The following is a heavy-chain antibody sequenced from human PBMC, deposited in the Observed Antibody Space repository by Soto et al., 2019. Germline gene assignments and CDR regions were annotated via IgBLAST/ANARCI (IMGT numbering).Heavy chain of an antibody. Sequence: GPTLVNPTQTLTLTCTFSGFSLVASGESGEGVAWVRQSPGKALEWLAVMYWNEDETYSPSLKSRLTVNKDTSKNQMVLTLTNMDPLDTATYFCANSRDGYNNFFDYWGQGPLVTVSS. CDR3: ANSRDGYNNFFDY. V-gene: IGHV2-5*01. CDR1: GFSLVASGESGEG. D-gene: IGHD2-21*01. CDR2: MYWNEDE. J-gene: IGHJ4*02.